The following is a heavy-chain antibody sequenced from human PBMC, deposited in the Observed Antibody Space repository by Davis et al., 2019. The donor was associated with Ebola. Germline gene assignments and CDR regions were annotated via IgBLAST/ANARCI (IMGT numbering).Heavy chain of an antibody. CDR2: IYYSGNT. CDR1: GGSTSGHY. V-gene: IGHV4-59*11. D-gene: IGHD2-2*01. J-gene: IGHJ4*02. CDR3: SRGGGVPAATIDY. Sequence: PSETLSLTCTVSGGSTSGHYWSWIRQSPGKGLEWIGYIYYSGNTSYNPSLKSRVIISVDTSKNQFSLKLSSVTAADTAVYYCSRGGGVPAATIDYWGQGTLVTVSS.